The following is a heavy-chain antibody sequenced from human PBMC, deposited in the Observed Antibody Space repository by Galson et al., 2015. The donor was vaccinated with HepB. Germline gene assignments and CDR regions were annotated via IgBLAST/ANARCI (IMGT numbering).Heavy chain of an antibody. Sequence: SLRLSCAASGFTFSSYSMNWVRQAPGKGLEWVSYISSSSSTIYYADSVKGRFTISRDNAKNSLYLQMNSLRAEDTAVYYCASARRQQLQFPYYFDYWGQGTLVTVSS. CDR3: ASARRQQLQFPYYFDY. V-gene: IGHV3-48*04. J-gene: IGHJ4*02. D-gene: IGHD6-13*01. CDR2: ISSSSSTI. CDR1: GFTFSSYS.